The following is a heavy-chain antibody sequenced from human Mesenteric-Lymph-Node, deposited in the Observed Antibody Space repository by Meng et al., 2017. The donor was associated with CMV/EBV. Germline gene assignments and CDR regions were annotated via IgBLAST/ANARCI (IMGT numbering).Heavy chain of an antibody. J-gene: IGHJ6*02. CDR2: IIPMFGTA. Sequence: SVKVSCKASGGTFSSYAISWVRQAPGQGLEWMGGIIPMFGTANYAQKFQGRVTITTDESTSTAYMELSSLRSEDTAVYYCARDCSTASCYGFYYSGMDVWGQGTTVTVSS. V-gene: IGHV1-69*05. CDR1: GGTFSSYA. CDR3: ARDCSTASCYGFYYSGMDV. D-gene: IGHD2-2*01.